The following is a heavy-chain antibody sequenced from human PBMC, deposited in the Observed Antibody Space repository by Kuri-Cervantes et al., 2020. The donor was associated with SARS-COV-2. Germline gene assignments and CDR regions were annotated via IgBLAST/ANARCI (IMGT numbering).Heavy chain of an antibody. D-gene: IGHD5-18*01. Sequence: GGSLRLSCAASGFTFSSYAMGWVRQAPGKGLEWVSAISGSGGSTYYADSVKGRFTISRDNSKNTLYLQMNSLRAEDTAVYYCARYRIQLWEDYYYYYGMDVWGQGTTVTVSS. CDR1: GFTFSSYA. CDR3: ARYRIQLWEDYYYYYGMDV. J-gene: IGHJ6*02. V-gene: IGHV3-23*01. CDR2: ISGSGGST.